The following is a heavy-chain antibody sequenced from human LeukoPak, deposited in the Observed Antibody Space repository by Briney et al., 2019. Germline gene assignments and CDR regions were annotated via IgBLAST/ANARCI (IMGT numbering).Heavy chain of an antibody. D-gene: IGHD6-13*01. J-gene: IGHJ4*02. V-gene: IGHV4-61*08. CDR2: IYYTGNS. Sequence: PSDTLSLTCTVSGASVSSDGYYWTWIRQPPGKGLEWIGYIYYTGNSNYNPSLKSRVTMSLDTSKTQFSLKLSSVTAADTALYYCARGRHGSSWWEYWGQGTLITVSS. CDR3: ARGRHGSSWWEY. CDR1: GASVSSDGYY.